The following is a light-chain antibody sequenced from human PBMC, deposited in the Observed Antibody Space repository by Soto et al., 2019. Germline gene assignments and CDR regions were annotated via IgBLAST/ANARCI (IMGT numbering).Light chain of an antibody. CDR2: AAS. CDR3: QQTYSTPRA. CDR1: QSISTY. J-gene: IGKJ1*01. V-gene: IGKV1-39*01. Sequence: DIQMTQSPSSLSASVGDRVTITCRASQSISTYLNWYQQKPGKAPKLLIYAASRLQSGVPSRFSGGGSGTRFTLIITSLQPEDFATYYCQQTYSTPRAFGQGTKVEIK.